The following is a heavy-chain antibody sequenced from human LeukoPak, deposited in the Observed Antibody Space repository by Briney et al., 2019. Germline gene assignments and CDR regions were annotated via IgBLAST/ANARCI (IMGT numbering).Heavy chain of an antibody. D-gene: IGHD5-18*01. Sequence: GGSLRLSCAALGFTFSTYEMNWVRQAPGKGLEWVSYISVSGGTIKYADSVKGRFTISRDNAKNSLFLQMNSLRVEDTAVYYCARRRGYSYGRNNYYFDYWGQGTLVTVSS. CDR3: ARRRGYSYGRNNYYFDY. CDR2: ISVSGGTI. J-gene: IGHJ4*02. V-gene: IGHV3-48*03. CDR1: GFTFSTYE.